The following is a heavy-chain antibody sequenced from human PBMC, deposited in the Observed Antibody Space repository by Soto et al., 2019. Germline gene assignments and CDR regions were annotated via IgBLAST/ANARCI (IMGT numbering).Heavy chain of an antibody. J-gene: IGHJ4*02. Sequence: QVQLVQSGAEVKKPGSSVKVSCKASGGTFSSYTISWVRQAPGQGLEWMGRIIPILGIANYAQKFQGRVTITADKSTSTAYMELSSLRSEDTAVYYCARGTGYCSSTSCSPLGDYWGQGTLVTVSS. D-gene: IGHD2-2*01. CDR3: ARGTGYCSSTSCSPLGDY. CDR1: GGTFSSYT. V-gene: IGHV1-69*02. CDR2: IIPILGIA.